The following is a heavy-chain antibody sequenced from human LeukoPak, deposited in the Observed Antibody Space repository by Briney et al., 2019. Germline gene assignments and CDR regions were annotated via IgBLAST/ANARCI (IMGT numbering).Heavy chain of an antibody. Sequence: SETLSLTCTVSGGSISSYYWGWIRQPPGKGLEWIGYIYYSGSTNYKPSLKSRVTISVDTSKNQFSLKLSSVTAAGTAVYYCARLLRSWFDPWRRGTLVSVSS. CDR2: IYYSGST. D-gene: IGHD2-15*01. CDR3: ARLLRSWFDP. V-gene: IGHV4-59*01. J-gene: IGHJ5*02. CDR1: GGSISSYY.